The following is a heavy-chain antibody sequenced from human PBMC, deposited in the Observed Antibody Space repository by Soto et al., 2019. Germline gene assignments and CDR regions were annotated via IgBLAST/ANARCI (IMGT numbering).Heavy chain of an antibody. CDR2: IYYPGTT. D-gene: IGHD3-16*01. CDR3: ATVLHDYGTNWVDS. CDR1: GASISSGRYY. Sequence: QVQLQESGPRLVKPSQTLSLTCSVSGASISSGRYYWSWIRQSPGRGLEWIGYIYYPGTTHYNPAVKSRVTILLDNSKDQFSLRLTSVTAADTAIYYCATVLHDYGTNWVDSWGQGTQVTVSS. J-gene: IGHJ5*01. V-gene: IGHV4-30-4*01.